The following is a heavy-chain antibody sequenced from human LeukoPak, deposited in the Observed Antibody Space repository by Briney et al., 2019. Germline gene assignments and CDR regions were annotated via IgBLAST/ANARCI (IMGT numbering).Heavy chain of an antibody. V-gene: IGHV3-23*01. CDR3: AKLDTAMVLFDY. J-gene: IGHJ4*02. D-gene: IGHD5-18*01. CDR1: GGTFSSYA. CDR2: ISGSGGST. Sequence: GASVKVSCKASGGTFSSYAMSWVRQAPGKGLEWVSAISGSGGSTYYADSVKGGFTVSRDNSKNTLYLQMNSLRAEDTAVYYCAKLDTAMVLFDYWGQGTLVTVSS.